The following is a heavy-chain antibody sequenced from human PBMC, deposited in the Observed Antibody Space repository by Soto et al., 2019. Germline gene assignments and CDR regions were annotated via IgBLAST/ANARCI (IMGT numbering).Heavy chain of an antibody. V-gene: IGHV1-18*01. CDR1: GYTFTNYG. CDR2: ISSYNGNT. D-gene: IGHD1-26*01. CDR3: ARNSGRYWGAFDY. J-gene: IGHJ4*02. Sequence: QVQLVQSGADVKKPGASVKVSCKASGYTFTNYGINWVRQAPGQGLEWMGWISSYNGNTNYPQKFKGRVTMTTDTSTNTAYLELRSLRSDDTAVYYCARNSGRYWGAFDYWGQLTLVTVSS.